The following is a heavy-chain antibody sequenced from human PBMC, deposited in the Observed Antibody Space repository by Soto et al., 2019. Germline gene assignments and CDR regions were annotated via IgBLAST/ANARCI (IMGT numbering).Heavy chain of an antibody. CDR1: GFTFNSYW. D-gene: IGHD3-3*01. CDR3: ARVPQMTYYDFWSGYWYYFDY. Sequence: GCLRLSCAASGFTFNSYWMSWVRQAPGKGLEWVANIKQDGSEKYYVDSVKGRFTISRDNAKNSLYLQMNSLRAEDTAVYYCARVPQMTYYDFWSGYWYYFDYWGQGTLVTVSS. V-gene: IGHV3-7*01. CDR2: IKQDGSEK. J-gene: IGHJ4*02.